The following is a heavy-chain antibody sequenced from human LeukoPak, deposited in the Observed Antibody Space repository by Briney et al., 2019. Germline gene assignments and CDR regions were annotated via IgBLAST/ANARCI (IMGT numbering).Heavy chain of an antibody. D-gene: IGHD3-10*01. CDR1: GFTFSHYE. V-gene: IGHV3-33*08. CDR3: ARVGSGYTVDY. CDR2: IWFDGSKT. Sequence: GGSLRLSCVASGFTFSHYEMNWVRQAPGKGLEWVAVIWFDGSKTYYSESVKGRFTVSRDNSKNTLFLQMNSLRVEDTAVYYCARVGSGYTVDYWGQGTLVTVSS. J-gene: IGHJ4*02.